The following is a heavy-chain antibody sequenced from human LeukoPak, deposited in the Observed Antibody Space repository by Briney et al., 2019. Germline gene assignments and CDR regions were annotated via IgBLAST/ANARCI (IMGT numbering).Heavy chain of an antibody. CDR3: VNSGFDP. CDR1: GFTFSSYG. D-gene: IGHD3-10*01. V-gene: IGHV3-30*02. CDR2: IHYDGTNE. Sequence: GGSLRLSCAASGFTFSSYGMHWVRQAPGKGLEWVAFIHYDGTNEHYADSVKGRFTISRDNFKNTLSLQMNGLRVEDTALYYCVNSGFDPWGQGTLVTVSS. J-gene: IGHJ5*02.